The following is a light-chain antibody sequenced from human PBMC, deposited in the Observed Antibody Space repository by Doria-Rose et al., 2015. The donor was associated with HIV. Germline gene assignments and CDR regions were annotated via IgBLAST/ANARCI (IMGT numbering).Light chain of an antibody. Sequence: TQSPKSLGMSLGERATLNCKSNQSLLYTSKNYLAWYQQKPGQPPKLLIYWASTRQSGVAARFSGSGSGTDFTLTISSLEAEDVAVYYCQQYYDTPSFGPGTTVDIK. CDR3: QQYYDTPS. V-gene: IGKV4-1*01. CDR2: WAS. CDR1: QSLLYTSKNY. J-gene: IGKJ3*01.